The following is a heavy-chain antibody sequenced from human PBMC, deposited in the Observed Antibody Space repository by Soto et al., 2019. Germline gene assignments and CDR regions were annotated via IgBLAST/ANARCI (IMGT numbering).Heavy chain of an antibody. CDR2: ISYDGSYK. V-gene: IGHV3-30*18. CDR1: GFTFSSYG. Sequence: QVQLVESGGGVVQPGRSLRLSCAASGFTFSSYGMHWVRQAPGKGLEWVAVISYDGSYKYYADSMKGRVTISRDNSKNTLYVQMNSLRAEDTAVYYCVKEGSVVATTPDFDYWGQGTLVTVSS. J-gene: IGHJ4*02. CDR3: VKEGSVVATTPDFDY. D-gene: IGHD5-12*01.